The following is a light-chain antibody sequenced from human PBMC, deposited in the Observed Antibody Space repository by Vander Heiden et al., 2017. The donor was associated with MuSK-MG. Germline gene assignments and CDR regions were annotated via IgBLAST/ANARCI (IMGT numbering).Light chain of an antibody. V-gene: IGKV1-39*01. CDR2: AAS. J-gene: IGKJ2*01. CDR3: QQSYSTPQVT. Sequence: DIQMTQSPSSLSASVGDRVTITCRASQSISSYLNWYQQKPGKAPKLLIYAASSLQSGVPSRFSGSGYGTDFTLTISSLQPEDFAPYYCQQSYSTPQVTFGQGTKLEIK. CDR1: QSISSY.